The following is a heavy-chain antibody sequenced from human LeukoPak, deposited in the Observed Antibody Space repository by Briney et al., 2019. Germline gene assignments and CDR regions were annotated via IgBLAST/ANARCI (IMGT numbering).Heavy chain of an antibody. CDR1: GFALNTYE. J-gene: IGHJ5*02. Sequence: AGSLRLSCAASGFALNTYEMNWVRQAPGKGLEWIADITISGHTKNYADSVKGRFTISRDNAGTSLYLQMNSLRVEDTGVYYCARGDPHADLWGQGTLVTVSS. CDR2: ITISGHTK. V-gene: IGHV3-48*03. CDR3: ARGDPHADL.